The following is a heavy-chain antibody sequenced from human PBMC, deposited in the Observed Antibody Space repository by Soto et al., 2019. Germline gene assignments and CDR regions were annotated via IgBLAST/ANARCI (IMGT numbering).Heavy chain of an antibody. Sequence: QVQLGQFGAEVKKPGSSVKVSCKASGGTFSSYAISWVRQAPGQGLEWMGGIIPIFGTANYAQKFQGRVTITADESTSTAYMELSSLRSEDTAVYYCARDRPALLLTYYGMDVWGQGTTVTVSS. CDR2: IIPIFGTA. CDR1: GGTFSSYA. CDR3: ARDRPALLLTYYGMDV. V-gene: IGHV1-69*01. J-gene: IGHJ6*02. D-gene: IGHD2-15*01.